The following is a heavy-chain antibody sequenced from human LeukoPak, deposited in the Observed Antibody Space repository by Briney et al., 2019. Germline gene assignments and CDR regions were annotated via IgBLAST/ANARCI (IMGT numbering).Heavy chain of an antibody. V-gene: IGHV4-59*01. J-gene: IGHJ4*02. CDR1: GGSISSYY. CDR3: ARGHGDCDY. CDR2: IYYSGST. D-gene: IGHD4-17*01. Sequence: SGTLSLTCTVSGGSISSYYWSWIRQPPGKGLEWIGYIYYSGSTNYNPSLKSRVTISVDTSKNQFSLKLSSVTAADTAVYYCARGHGDCDYWGQGTLVTVSS.